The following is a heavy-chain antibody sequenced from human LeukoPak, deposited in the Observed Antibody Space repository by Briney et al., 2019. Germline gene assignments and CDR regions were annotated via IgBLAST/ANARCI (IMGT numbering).Heavy chain of an antibody. CDR3: ARAGSSSWSWFDP. CDR2: IYYSGST. D-gene: IGHD6-13*01. V-gene: IGHV4-59*01. J-gene: IGHJ5*02. CDR1: GGSISSYY. Sequence: SETLSLTCTVSGGSISSYYWSWIRQPPGKGLEWIGYIYYSGSTNYNPSLKSRVTISVEKSKNQFSLKLSSVTAADTAVYYCARAGSSSWSWFDPWGQGTLVTVSS.